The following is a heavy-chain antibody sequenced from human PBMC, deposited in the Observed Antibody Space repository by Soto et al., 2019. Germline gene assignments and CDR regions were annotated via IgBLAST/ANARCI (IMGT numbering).Heavy chain of an antibody. Sequence: PGGSLSLSCAASGFTFSSYSMNWVRQAPGKGLEWVSSISSSSSYIYYADSVKGRFTISRDNAKSSLYLQMNSLRAEDTAVYYCATLLRTPDAFDIWGQGTMVTVSS. J-gene: IGHJ3*02. CDR1: GFTFSSYS. V-gene: IGHV3-21*01. CDR2: ISSSSSYI. CDR3: ATLLRTPDAFDI. D-gene: IGHD3-16*01.